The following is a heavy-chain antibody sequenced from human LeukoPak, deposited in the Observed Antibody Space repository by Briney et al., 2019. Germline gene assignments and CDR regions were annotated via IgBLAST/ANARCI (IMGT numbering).Heavy chain of an antibody. V-gene: IGHV3-7*01. CDR2: IKQDGSEK. D-gene: IGHD3-22*01. CDR1: GFTFSSYW. CDR3: ARDRGYYYDSSGYYYYY. J-gene: IGHJ4*02. Sequence: GGSLRLSCAASGFTFSSYWMSWVRQAPGKGLEWVANIKQDGSEKYYVDSGKGRFTISRDNAKNSLYLQMNSLIAEDTAVYYCARDRGYYYDSSGYYYYYWGQGTLVTVSS.